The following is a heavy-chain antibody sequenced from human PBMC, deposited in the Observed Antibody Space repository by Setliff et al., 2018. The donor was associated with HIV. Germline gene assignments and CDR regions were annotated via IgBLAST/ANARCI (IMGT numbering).Heavy chain of an antibody. CDR1: GGSVSDTSYY. J-gene: IGHJ4*02. V-gene: IGHV4-39*01. Sequence: PSETLSLTCTVSGGSVSDTSYYWGWIRQPPGKGLEWLANVYYSGGTYYNPSLNSRVAISVDTSRNQFSLKLTSVTAADTALYFCARLGDSGYDFRGYFDYWGQGKLVTVSS. CDR2: VYYSGGT. D-gene: IGHD5-12*01. CDR3: ARLGDSGYDFRGYFDY.